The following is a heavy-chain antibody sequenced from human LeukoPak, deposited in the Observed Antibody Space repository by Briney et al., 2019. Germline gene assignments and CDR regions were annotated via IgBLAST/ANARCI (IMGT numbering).Heavy chain of an antibody. Sequence: SGTLSLTCTVSGGPIRSNYWSWIRQTGGKGLEWIGRIYVTDLINYNPSLKSRVTISVDMSKNQLSLNLTSVTAADTAIYYCARGFGSGTSPFDNWGRGTLVTVYS. CDR3: ARGFGSGTSPFDN. V-gene: IGHV4-4*07. CDR1: GGPIRSNY. J-gene: IGHJ4*02. D-gene: IGHD3-10*01. CDR2: IYVTDLI.